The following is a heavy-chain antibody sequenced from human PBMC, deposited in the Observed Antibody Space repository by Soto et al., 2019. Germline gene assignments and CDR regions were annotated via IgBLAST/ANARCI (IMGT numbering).Heavy chain of an antibody. CDR1: GGSISSSSYY. CDR2: IYYSWST. J-gene: IGHJ3*02. V-gene: IGHV4-39*01. CDR3: ARQTRVATEAFDI. D-gene: IGHD5-12*01. Sequence: QLQLQESGPGLVKPSETLSLTCTVSGGSISSSSYYWGWIRQPPGKGLEWIGSIYYSWSTYYNPFLKSRIAISVVTSKNQFSLKLSSVTAADTAVYYCARQTRVATEAFDIWCQGTMVTVSS.